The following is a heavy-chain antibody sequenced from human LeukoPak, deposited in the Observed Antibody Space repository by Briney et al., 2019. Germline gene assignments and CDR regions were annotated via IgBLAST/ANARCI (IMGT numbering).Heavy chain of an antibody. V-gene: IGHV4-39*07. CDR2: IYYSGST. J-gene: IGHJ2*01. CDR3: ARGELEGYWYFDL. Sequence: SETLSLTCTVSGGSISSSSYYWGWIRQPPGKGLEWIGSIYYSGSTNYNPSLKSRVTISVDTSKNQFSLKLSSVTAADTAVYYCARGELEGYWYFDLWGRGTLVTVSS. CDR1: GGSISSSSYY. D-gene: IGHD1-1*01.